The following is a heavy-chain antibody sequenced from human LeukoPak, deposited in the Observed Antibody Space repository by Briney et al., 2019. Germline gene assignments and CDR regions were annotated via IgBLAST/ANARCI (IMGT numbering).Heavy chain of an antibody. CDR3: ARDKAGGSRFRYYYYGMDV. J-gene: IGHJ6*02. Sequence: SETLSLTCTGSGGSISSYYWSWIRQPPGKGLEWIGYIYYSGSTNYNPSLKSRVTISVDTSKNQFSLKLSSVTAADTAVYYCARDKAGGSRFRYYYYGMDVWGQGTTVTVSS. D-gene: IGHD4-23*01. CDR2: IYYSGST. CDR1: GGSISSYY. V-gene: IGHV4-59*01.